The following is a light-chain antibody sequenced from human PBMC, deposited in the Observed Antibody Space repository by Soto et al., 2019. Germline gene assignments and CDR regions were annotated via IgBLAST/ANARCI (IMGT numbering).Light chain of an antibody. J-gene: IGLJ1*01. CDR3: SSYTTSNTRQIV. CDR2: DVS. Sequence: QSVLTQPASVSGSAGQSITISCTGTSSDVGGYNYVSWYQHHPGKAPKLMIYDVSNRPSGVSNRFSGSKSGNTASLTISGLKPEDEADYSCSSYTTSNTRQIVSGTGTKVTVL. CDR1: SSDVGGYNY. V-gene: IGLV2-14*03.